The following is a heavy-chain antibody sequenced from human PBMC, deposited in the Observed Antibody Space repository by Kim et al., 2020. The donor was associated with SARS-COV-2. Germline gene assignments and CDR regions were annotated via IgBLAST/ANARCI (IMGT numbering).Heavy chain of an antibody. CDR3: VSEKFSGYRHMDV. Sequence: GGSLRLSCVASGFSISGHHMDWVRQAPGTGLEWVGRGLNKDKSYSAEYVASVKGRFTISRDDSKNSLYLQMNSLKNEDTAVYYCVSEKFSGYRHMDVWG. CDR2: GLNKDKSYSA. D-gene: IGHD3-22*01. J-gene: IGHJ6*02. V-gene: IGHV3-72*01. CDR1: GFSISGHH.